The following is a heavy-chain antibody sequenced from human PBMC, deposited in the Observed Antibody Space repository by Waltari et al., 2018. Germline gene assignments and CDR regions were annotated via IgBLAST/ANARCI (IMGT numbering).Heavy chain of an antibody. V-gene: IGHV1-69*01. J-gene: IGHJ6*03. CDR2: IIPIFGTA. Sequence: QVQLVQSGAEVKKPGSSVKVSCKASGGTFSSHAISWVRQAPGQGLEWMGGIIPIFGTANYAQKFQGRVTITADESTSTAYMELSSLRSEDTAVYYCARAIAVAGRPYYYMDVWGKGTTVTVSS. CDR3: ARAIAVAGRPYYYMDV. CDR1: GGTFSSHA. D-gene: IGHD6-19*01.